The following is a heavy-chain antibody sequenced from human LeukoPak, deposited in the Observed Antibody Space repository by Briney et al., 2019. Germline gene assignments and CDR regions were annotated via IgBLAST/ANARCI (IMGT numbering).Heavy chain of an antibody. CDR3: AKTPGRELWSAPFDY. CDR1: AFTVISNY. Sequence: PGGSLRLSCAASAFTVISNYMSCVRQAPGKGLEWVSVIYSGGSTYYADSVQGRYTISRDNSKNTLYLQMNSLRAADTAVYYCAKTPGRELWSAPFDYWGQGTLVTVSS. V-gene: IGHV3-53*01. D-gene: IGHD5-18*01. J-gene: IGHJ4*02. CDR2: IYSGGST.